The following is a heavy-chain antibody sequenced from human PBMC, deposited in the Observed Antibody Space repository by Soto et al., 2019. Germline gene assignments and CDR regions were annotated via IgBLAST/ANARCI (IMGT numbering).Heavy chain of an antibody. Sequence: QVQLQESGPGLVKPSGTLSLTCAVSSGSISSSNWWTWVRQPPGKGLEWIGEISPSGSTHYNPSLKSRVTLSVDKSDNVFFLNLISMTAADTAVYYCAGDTGTYWGQGALVTVSS. CDR1: SGSISSSNW. CDR3: AGDTGTY. J-gene: IGHJ4*02. CDR2: ISPSGST. D-gene: IGHD4-17*01. V-gene: IGHV4-4*02.